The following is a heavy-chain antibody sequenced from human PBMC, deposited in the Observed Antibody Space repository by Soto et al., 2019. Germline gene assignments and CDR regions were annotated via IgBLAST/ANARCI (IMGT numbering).Heavy chain of an antibody. V-gene: IGHV3-23*01. CDR1: GFTFSSYA. Sequence: PGESLKISCAASGFTFSSYAMSWVRQGPGKGLEWVSAISENGGATYYADSVKGRFTISRDNSKTTLFLQMYSLRAEDTAVYYCAKSFNLAPGAFDIWGQGTMVTVSS. CDR2: ISENGGAT. J-gene: IGHJ3*02. D-gene: IGHD3-10*01. CDR3: AKSFNLAPGAFDI.